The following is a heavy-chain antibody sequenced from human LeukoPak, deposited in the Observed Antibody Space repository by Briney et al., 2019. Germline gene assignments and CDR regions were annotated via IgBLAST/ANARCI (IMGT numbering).Heavy chain of an antibody. CDR3: ARRDYHDSRSKHAFDI. CDR2: IYYSGST. J-gene: IGHJ3*02. CDR1: GGSISSSSYY. D-gene: IGHD3-22*01. Sequence: SETLSLTCTVSGGSISSSSYYWGWIRQPPGKGLEWIGSIYYSGSTYYNPSLKSRVTISVDTSKNRFSLKLSSVAAADTAVYYCARRDYHDSRSKHAFDIWGQGTMVTVSS. V-gene: IGHV4-39*01.